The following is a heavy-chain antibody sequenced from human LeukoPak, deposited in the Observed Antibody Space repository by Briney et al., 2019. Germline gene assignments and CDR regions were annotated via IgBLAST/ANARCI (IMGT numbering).Heavy chain of an antibody. CDR2: IGSAI. J-gene: IGHJ3*02. D-gene: IGHD2-2*01. V-gene: IGHV3-48*01. Sequence: GGSLRLSCVASGFTFSDYSLNWVRQAPGKGLEWISYIGSAIYYADSAKGRFTISRDNAKNSLFLQMNSLRAEDTAVYYCARDHAYAFDIWGQGTLVTVSS. CDR3: ARDHAYAFDI. CDR1: GFTFSDYS.